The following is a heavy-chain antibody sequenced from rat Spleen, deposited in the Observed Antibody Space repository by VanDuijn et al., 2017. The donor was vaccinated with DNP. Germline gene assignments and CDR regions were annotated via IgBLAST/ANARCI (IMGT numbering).Heavy chain of an antibody. D-gene: IGHD1-4*01. Sequence: EVQLVESGGGLVQPGRSLKLSCAASGFTFSDYNMAWVRQAPKKGLEWVATIIYDDSRTYYRDSVKGRFTISRDNAKSTLYLQVDSLRSEDTATYYCAGRPPPTRGPFDYWGQGVTVTVSS. CDR2: IIYDDSRT. J-gene: IGHJ2*01. V-gene: IGHV5S10*01. CDR3: AGRPPPTRGPFDY. CDR1: GFTFSDYN.